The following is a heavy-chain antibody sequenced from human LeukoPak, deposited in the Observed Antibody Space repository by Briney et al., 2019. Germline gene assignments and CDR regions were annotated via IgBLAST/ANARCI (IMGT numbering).Heavy chain of an antibody. CDR3: ARKAPRKVFGVVIPYYYGMDV. D-gene: IGHD3-3*01. V-gene: IGHV4-31*03. CDR2: IYYSGST. J-gene: IGHJ6*02. CDR1: GGSISSGGYY. Sequence: SRTLSLTCTVSGGSISSGGYYWSWIRQHPGKGLEWIGYIYYSGSTYYNPSLKSRVTISVDTSKNQFSLKLSSVTAADTAVYYCARKAPRKVFGVVIPYYYGMDVWGQGTTVTVSS.